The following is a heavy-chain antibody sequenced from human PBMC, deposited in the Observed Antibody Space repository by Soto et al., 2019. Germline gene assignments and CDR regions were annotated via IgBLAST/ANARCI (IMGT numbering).Heavy chain of an antibody. D-gene: IGHD4-17*01. J-gene: IGHJ4*02. CDR1: GFTFSSYG. Sequence: GGSLRLSCAASGFTFSSYGMHWVRQAPGKGLEWVAVIWYDGSNKYYADSVKGRFTISRDNSKNTLYLQMNSLRAEDTAVYYCAIFTSYGDYVDVGGYWGQGTLVTVSS. CDR2: IWYDGSNK. V-gene: IGHV3-33*01. CDR3: AIFTSYGDYVDVGGY.